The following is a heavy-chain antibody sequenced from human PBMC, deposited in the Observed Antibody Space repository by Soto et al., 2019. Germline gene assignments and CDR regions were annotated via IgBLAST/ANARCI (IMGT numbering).Heavy chain of an antibody. V-gene: IGHV1-18*01. Sequence: QVQLVQSGPEVKKPGASVKLSCKASGYIFTSYGIGWVRQAPGQGLEWMGWISAFKGYTKYPQRLQGRVTMTTDTPPSTAYMELRSLRSDDTAVYYCARVDYYYDSSGHCFTFFKYWGQGSLVTVSS. CDR1: GYIFTSYG. D-gene: IGHD3-22*01. CDR2: ISAFKGYT. CDR3: ARVDYYYDSSGHCFTFFKY. J-gene: IGHJ4*02.